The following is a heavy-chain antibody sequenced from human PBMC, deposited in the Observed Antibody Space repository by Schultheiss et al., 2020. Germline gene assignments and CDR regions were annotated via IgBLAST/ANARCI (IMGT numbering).Heavy chain of an antibody. V-gene: IGHV4-30-4*01. CDR3: ARGSIAVAGHDY. CDR1: GGSISSGDYY. CDR2: IFNSGTT. D-gene: IGHD6-19*01. J-gene: IGHJ4*02. Sequence: SETLSLTCTVSGGSISSGDYYWSWIRQPPGKDLEWIGYIFNSGTTHNSPSLKSRLTISLATSKNQFSLKLTSVTAADTAVYYCARGSIAVAGHDYWGQGTLVTVSS.